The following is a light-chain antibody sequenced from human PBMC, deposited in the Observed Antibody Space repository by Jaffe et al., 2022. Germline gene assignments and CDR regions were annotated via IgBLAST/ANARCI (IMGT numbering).Light chain of an antibody. J-gene: IGKJ1*01. Sequence: DIVLTQSPGTLSLSPGQGATLSCRASHSVRNAYLAWYQQKPGQAPRLLIYGTSSRAAGIPDRFSASGSGTDFTLTISKLESEDFAVYYCQQYGTSTGTFGQGTRVE. CDR2: GTS. CDR3: QQYGTSTGT. V-gene: IGKV3-20*01. CDR1: HSVRNAY.